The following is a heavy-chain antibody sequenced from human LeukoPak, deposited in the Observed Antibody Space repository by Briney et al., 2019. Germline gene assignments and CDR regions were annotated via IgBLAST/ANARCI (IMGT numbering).Heavy chain of an antibody. CDR1: GCTFSSHA. CDR2: IGGLGSST. J-gene: IGHJ4*02. D-gene: IGHD3-3*01. Sequence: PGRSLRLSCAASGCTFSSHAMSWVHQAPGKGLEWVSAIGGLGSSTYYGDSVKGRFTISRDNSKNTVYLQMDSLRVEDTAVYYCARDPGVVAFHYFDFWGQGTLITVSS. CDR3: ARDPGVVAFHYFDF. V-gene: IGHV3-23*01.